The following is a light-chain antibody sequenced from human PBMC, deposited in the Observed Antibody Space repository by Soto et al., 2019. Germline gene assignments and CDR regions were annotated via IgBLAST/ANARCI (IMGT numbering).Light chain of an antibody. CDR1: QTINTEF. CDR2: GTS. CDR3: QRYGSSPLYA. J-gene: IGKJ2*01. Sequence: IVLTQSPGTLSLSPGERATFSCRTSQTINTEFLAWYQQRPGLAPRLLIHGTSNRATGIPDRFSGSGSGPDFTLTTSALEPEDFAVYYCQRYGSSPLYAFGQGTKLEI. V-gene: IGKV3-20*01.